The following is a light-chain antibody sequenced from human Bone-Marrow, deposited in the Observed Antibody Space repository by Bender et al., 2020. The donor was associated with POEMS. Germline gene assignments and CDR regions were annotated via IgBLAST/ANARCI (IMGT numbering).Light chain of an antibody. CDR2: QNT. CDR1: ELGDQS. J-gene: IGLJ2*01. Sequence: SSELTQPSSVSVSPGQTARITCSGDELGDQSASWYQQKPGQSPVVVIYQNTKRPSGIPERFSGSNSGNTAILTISGAQAMDEADYYCQAWDRRSSVVFGGGTKLTVL. V-gene: IGLV3-1*01. CDR3: QAWDRRSSVV.